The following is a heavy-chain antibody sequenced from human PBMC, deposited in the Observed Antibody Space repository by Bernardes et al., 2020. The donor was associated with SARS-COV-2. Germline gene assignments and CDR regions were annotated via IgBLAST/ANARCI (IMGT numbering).Heavy chain of an antibody. J-gene: IGHJ4*02. V-gene: IGHV3-11*01. CDR2: MSSSETSDNLI. CDR3: ARVRSYGPTFYLDS. CDR1: DFTFSDYF. D-gene: IGHD3-16*01. Sequence: GGSLRLSCAASDFTFSDYFMSWIRQAPGKGLEWVAYMSSSETSDNLIYYAESVRGRFAISRDNAKKSLYLQMNSLRADDTAVYYCARVRSYGPTFYLDSWGQGTLVTVSS.